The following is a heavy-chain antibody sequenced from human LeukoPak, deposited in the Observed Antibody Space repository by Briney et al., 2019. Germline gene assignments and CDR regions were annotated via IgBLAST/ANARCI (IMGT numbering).Heavy chain of an antibody. CDR2: IYHSGST. Sequence: PSETLSLTCTVSGYSISSGYYWGWIRQPPGKGLEWIGSIYHSGSTYYNPSLKSRVTISVDTSKNQFSLKLSSVTAADTAVYYCARAGLNWNDLDYWGQGTLVTVSS. V-gene: IGHV4-38-2*02. CDR3: ARAGLNWNDLDY. CDR1: GYSISSGYY. J-gene: IGHJ4*02. D-gene: IGHD1-1*01.